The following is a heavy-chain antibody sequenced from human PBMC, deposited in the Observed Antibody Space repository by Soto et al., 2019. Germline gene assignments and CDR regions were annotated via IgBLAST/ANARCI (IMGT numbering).Heavy chain of an antibody. D-gene: IGHD6-6*01. CDR1: GDSISSANYY. J-gene: IGHJ4*02. V-gene: IGHV4-39*01. CDR3: ATHDTSSSGFDY. CDR2: IYYSGST. Sequence: SETLSLTCTVTGDSISSANYYWGWVRQPPGKGLEWIGSIYYSGSTYYNPSLKSRVTLSVDTSKNQFSLRLSSATAADTAVYYCATHDTSSSGFDYWGQGTLVTVSS.